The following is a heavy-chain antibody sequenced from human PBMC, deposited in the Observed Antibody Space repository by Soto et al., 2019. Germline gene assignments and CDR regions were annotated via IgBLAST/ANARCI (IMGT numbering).Heavy chain of an antibody. Sequence: SVKACCNESGYTITSNYMHWVRQANGQGLEWMGIIIPILGIANYAQKFQGRVTITADKSTSTAYMELSSLRSEDTAVYDCASSSGWYGYGMDVWGQGTTVTVSS. V-gene: IGHV1-69*02. CDR1: GYTITSNY. CDR2: IIPILGIA. J-gene: IGHJ6*02. D-gene: IGHD6-19*01. CDR3: ASSSGWYGYGMDV.